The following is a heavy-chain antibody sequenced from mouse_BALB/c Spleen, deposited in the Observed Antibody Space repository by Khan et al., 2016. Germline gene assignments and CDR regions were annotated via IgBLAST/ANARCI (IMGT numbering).Heavy chain of an antibody. J-gene: IGHJ2*01. Sequence: EVQLQESGPSLVKPSQTLSLTCSVTGDSFTSGYWNWIRKFPGNKLEYMGYISYSGSTYYNPSLKSRISITRDTSKNQYYLQLNSVTTEDTATYXGATYDGYLLDVWGQGTTLTVSS. CDR1: GDSFTSGY. CDR2: ISYSGST. CDR3: ATYDGYLLDV. D-gene: IGHD2-3*01. V-gene: IGHV3-8*02.